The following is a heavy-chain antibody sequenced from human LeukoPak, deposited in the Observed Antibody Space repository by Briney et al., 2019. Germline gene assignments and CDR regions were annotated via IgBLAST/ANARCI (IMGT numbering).Heavy chain of an antibody. CDR3: ANGGIAVAGTAY. Sequence: GGSLRLSCAASGFSFSDHGMQWVRQAPGKGLQWVAFIRYDGSTKTYADSVKGRFSISRDNSMNTLYLQMSSLRAEDTALYYCANGGIAVAGTAYWGQGTLVTVSS. CDR2: IRYDGSTK. V-gene: IGHV3-30*02. CDR1: GFSFSDHG. J-gene: IGHJ4*02. D-gene: IGHD6-19*01.